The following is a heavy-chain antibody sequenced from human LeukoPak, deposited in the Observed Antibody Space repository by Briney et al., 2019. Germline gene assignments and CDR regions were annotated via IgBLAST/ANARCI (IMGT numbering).Heavy chain of an antibody. Sequence: SETLSLTCTVSGGSISSGDYYWSWIRQPPGKGLEWIGYIYYSGSTYHPPSLKSRATISVHTSKYQFSLNLSSVTAADTAVYYCARGGGYAIPYYYFDYSGQGTLVTVPS. D-gene: IGHD5-12*01. V-gene: IGHV4-30-4*01. CDR3: ARGGGYAIPYYYFDY. CDR2: IYYSGST. J-gene: IGHJ4*02. CDR1: GGSISSGDYY.